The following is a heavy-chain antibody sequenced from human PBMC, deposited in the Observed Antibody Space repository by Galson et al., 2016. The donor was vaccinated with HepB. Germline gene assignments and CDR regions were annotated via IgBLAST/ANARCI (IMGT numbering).Heavy chain of an antibody. CDR2: VYHIGTT. Sequence: SETLSLTCSVSGDSVGSPSYFWSWIRQSPGKTPEWIGYVYHIGTTDFNPSLKSRVSMSVDTSKNQFSLELTSVTAADTAVYYCARRVMGNYFDPWGQGTLVIVSS. J-gene: IGHJ5*02. CDR3: ARRVMGNYFDP. V-gene: IGHV4-61*01. CDR1: GDSVGSPSYF. D-gene: IGHD4-11*01.